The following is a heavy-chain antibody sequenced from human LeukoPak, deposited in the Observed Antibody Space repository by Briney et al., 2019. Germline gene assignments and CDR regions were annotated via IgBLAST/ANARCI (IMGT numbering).Heavy chain of an antibody. V-gene: IGHV1-2*02. CDR2: INPNSGGT. J-gene: IGHJ5*02. CDR3: ARPYQLLAKRNNNWFDP. D-gene: IGHD2-2*01. Sequence: ASVKVSCKASGYTFTGYYMHWVRQAPGQVLVWMGWINPNSGGTNYAQKFQGRVTMTRDTSISTAYMELSRLRSDDTAVYYCARPYQLLAKRNNNWFDPWGQGTLVTVSS. CDR1: GYTFTGYY.